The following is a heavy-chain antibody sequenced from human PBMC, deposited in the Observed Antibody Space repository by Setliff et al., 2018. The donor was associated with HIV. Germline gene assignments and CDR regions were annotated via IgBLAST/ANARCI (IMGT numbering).Heavy chain of an antibody. D-gene: IGHD2-15*01. CDR1: NYTLINYG. J-gene: IGHJ4*02. Sequence: GASVKVSCKASNYTLINYGVSWVRQAPGQGLEWMGWISAYNGNTNYAQKLQGRVTMTTDTSTSTAYMELRSLRSDDTAVYYCAIGVVVAATPEPSHWGQGTLVTVSS. CDR2: ISAYNGNT. V-gene: IGHV1-18*01. CDR3: AIGVVVAATPEPSH.